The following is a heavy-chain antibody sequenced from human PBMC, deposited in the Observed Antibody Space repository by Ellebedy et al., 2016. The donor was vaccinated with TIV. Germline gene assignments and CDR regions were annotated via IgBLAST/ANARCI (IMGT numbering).Heavy chain of an antibody. CDR1: GFTFSNYG. J-gene: IGHJ2*01. CDR2: LSYDGANE. CDR3: ARPLHYGDSHWYFDL. Sequence: GGSLRLSXAASGFTFSNYGMHWVRQAPGKGLEWVAVLSYDGANEYYVDSVKGRFIISRDNSKNTLYLQMNSLRVEDTAVYYCARPLHYGDSHWYFDLWGRGTQVTVSS. D-gene: IGHD4-17*01. V-gene: IGHV3-30*03.